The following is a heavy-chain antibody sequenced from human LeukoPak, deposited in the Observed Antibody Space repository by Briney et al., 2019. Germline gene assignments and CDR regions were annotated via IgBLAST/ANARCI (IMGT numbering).Heavy chain of an antibody. V-gene: IGHV1-2*02. Sequence: ASVKVSCKASGYTFTGYYMHWVRQAPGQGLEGMGWINPNSGGKNYAKKLQGRVTMTTDTSTSTAYMELRSLRSDDTAVYYCARETDGGGGNFDYWGQGTLVTVSS. CDR1: GYTFTGYY. J-gene: IGHJ4*02. CDR2: INPNSGGK. CDR3: ARETDGGGGNFDY. D-gene: IGHD1-26*01.